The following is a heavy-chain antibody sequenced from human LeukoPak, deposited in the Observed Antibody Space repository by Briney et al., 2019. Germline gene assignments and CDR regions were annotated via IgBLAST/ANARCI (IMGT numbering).Heavy chain of an antibody. Sequence: SETLSLTCGDSGGSISSGGYSWSWIRQPPGKGLEWIGYIYYNGSTYHNPSLKSRVTISVDTSKNQFSLKLSSVTAADTAVYYCARGVVVVAARAPSAYYYYYYMDVWGKGTTVTVSS. D-gene: IGHD2-15*01. CDR3: ARGVVVVAARAPSAYYYYYYMDV. CDR1: GGSISSGGYS. J-gene: IGHJ6*03. V-gene: IGHV4-30-4*07. CDR2: IYYNGST.